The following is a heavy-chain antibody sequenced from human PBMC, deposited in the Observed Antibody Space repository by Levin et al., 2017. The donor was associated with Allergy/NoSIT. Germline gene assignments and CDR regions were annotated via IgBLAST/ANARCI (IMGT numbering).Heavy chain of an antibody. D-gene: IGHD3-3*01. Sequence: SGPTLVKPTRTLTLTCTFSGFSLSTSGVGVGWIRQPPGKALEWLALIYWDDDKRYSPSLRSRLTVTKDTSKNQVVLTMTNMDPVDTATYYCALSGKYYDFWSGYHFASHFDSWGQGTLVTVSS. CDR3: ALSGKYYDFWSGYHFASHFDS. CDR1: GFSLSTSGVG. CDR2: IYWDDDK. J-gene: IGHJ4*02. V-gene: IGHV2-5*02.